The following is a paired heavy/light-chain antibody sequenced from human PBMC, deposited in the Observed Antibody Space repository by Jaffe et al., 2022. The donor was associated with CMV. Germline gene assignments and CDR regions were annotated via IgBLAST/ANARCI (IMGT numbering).Heavy chain of an antibody. CDR2: ISSSSSYT. CDR3: ARDLRFRIQLWSTNWFDP. D-gene: IGHD5-18*01. V-gene: IGHV3-11*06. CDR1: GFTFSDYY. Sequence: QVQLVESGGGLVKPGGSLRLSCAASGFTFSDYYMSWIRQAPGKGLEWVSYISSSSSYTNYADSVKGRFTISRDNAKNSLYLQMNSLRAEDTAVYYCARDLRFRIQLWSTNWFDPWGQGTLVTVSS. J-gene: IGHJ5*02.
Light chain of an antibody. V-gene: IGLV3-25*03. CDR3: QSADSSGTL. CDR2: KDS. Sequence: SYELTQPPSVSVSPGQTARITCSGDALPKQYAYWYQQKPGQAPVLVIYKDSERPSGIPERFSGSSSGTTVTLTISGVQAEDEADYYCQSADSSGTLFGGGTKLTVL. CDR1: ALPKQY. J-gene: IGLJ3*02.